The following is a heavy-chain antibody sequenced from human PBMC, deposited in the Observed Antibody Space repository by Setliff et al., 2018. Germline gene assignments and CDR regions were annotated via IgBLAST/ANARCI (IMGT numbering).Heavy chain of an antibody. V-gene: IGHV4-38-2*01. CDR2: MFHSGST. D-gene: IGHD2-15*01. CDR1: GSSISSGYY. CDR3: ARHEVVAGLEYFQH. Sequence: SETLSLTCAVSGSSISSGYYWGWIRQPPGKGLEWIGSMFHSGSTYYNPSLKSRVTISIDTSNNQFSLKLTSVTAADTAVYYCARHEVVAGLEYFQHWGQGTLVTVSA. J-gene: IGHJ1*01.